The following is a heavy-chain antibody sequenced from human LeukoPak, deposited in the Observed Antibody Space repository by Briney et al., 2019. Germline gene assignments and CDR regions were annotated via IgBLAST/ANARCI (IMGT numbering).Heavy chain of an antibody. CDR2: INHSGST. D-gene: IGHD4-17*01. J-gene: IGHJ4*02. CDR3: ARGEDTVTPDY. V-gene: IGHV4-34*01. Sequence: PSETLSLTCAVYGGSFSGYYWSWIRQPPGKGLEWIGEINHSGSTNYNPSLKSRVTISVDTSKNQFSLELSSVTAADTAVYYCARGEDTVTPDYWGQGTLVTVSS. CDR1: GGSFSGYY.